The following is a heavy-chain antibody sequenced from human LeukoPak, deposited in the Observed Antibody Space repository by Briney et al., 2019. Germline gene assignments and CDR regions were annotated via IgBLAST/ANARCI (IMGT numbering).Heavy chain of an antibody. CDR1: GFTFSNYW. J-gene: IGHJ4*02. D-gene: IGHD6-13*01. CDR3: ANLPFGSSWYGG. V-gene: IGHV3-74*01. CDR2: INSDGSST. Sequence: GGSLRLSCAASGFTFSNYWMHWVRQAPGKGLVWVSRINSDGSSTNYADSVKGRFTISRDNAKNTLYLQMNSLRAEDTAVYYRANLPFGSSWYGGWGQGTLVTVSS.